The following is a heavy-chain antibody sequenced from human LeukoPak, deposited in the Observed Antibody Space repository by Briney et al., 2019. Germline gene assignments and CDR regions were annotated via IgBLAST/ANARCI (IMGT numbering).Heavy chain of an antibody. Sequence: PGGSLRLSCAASGFTFTTYWMSWVRQAPGKGLEWVANINQDGSEKYYVDSVKGRFTISRDNAKNSLYLHMNSLGAEDTAVYYCARIYGRRGGGTFDYWGQGALVTVSS. V-gene: IGHV3-7*01. CDR2: INQDGSEK. D-gene: IGHD3-16*01. J-gene: IGHJ4*02. CDR1: GFTFTTYW. CDR3: ARIYGRRGGGTFDY.